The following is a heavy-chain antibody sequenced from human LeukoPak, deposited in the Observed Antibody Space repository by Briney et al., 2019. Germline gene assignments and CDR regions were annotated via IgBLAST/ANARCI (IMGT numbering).Heavy chain of an antibody. CDR2: ISFDGGST. CDR1: GFTFSDHS. D-gene: IGHD3-16*01. J-gene: IGHJ4*02. V-gene: IGHV3-74*01. CDR3: ARALLGATKATANRGFDF. Sequence: GGSLRLSCAASGFTFSDHSMHWVRQAPGKGLVWVSHISFDGGSTSYADSAKGRFTISRDDAKNPVYLQLNSLRVEGTAVYYCARALLGATKATANRGFDFWGQGTLVTVSS.